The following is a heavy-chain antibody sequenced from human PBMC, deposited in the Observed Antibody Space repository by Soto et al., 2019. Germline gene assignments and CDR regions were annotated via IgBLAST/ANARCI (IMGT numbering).Heavy chain of an antibody. J-gene: IGHJ4*02. Sequence: GSGPTLVNPTQTLTLTCTFSGFSLSTSGVGVGWIRQPPGKALEWLALIYWDDDKRYSPSLKSRLTITKDTSKNQVVLTMTNMDPVDTATYYCAHIIRYCSSTSCYVGTPAGYFDYWGQGTLVTVSS. CDR2: IYWDDDK. D-gene: IGHD2-2*01. CDR3: AHIIRYCSSTSCYVGTPAGYFDY. V-gene: IGHV2-5*02. CDR1: GFSLSTSGVG.